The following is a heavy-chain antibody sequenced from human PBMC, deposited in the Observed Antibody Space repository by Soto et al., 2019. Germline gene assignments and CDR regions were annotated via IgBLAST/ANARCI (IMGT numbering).Heavy chain of an antibody. D-gene: IGHD2-2*01. CDR1: GFTFSSYS. Sequence: GGSLRLSCAASGFTFSSYSMNWVRQAPGKGLEWVSSISSSSSYIYYADSVKGRFTISRDNAKNSLYLQMNSLRAEDTAVYYCARDYRDIVVVPAALEDAFALDIWGQGTMVTVS. J-gene: IGHJ3*02. V-gene: IGHV3-21*01. CDR2: ISSSSSYI. CDR3: ARDYRDIVVVPAALEDAFALDI.